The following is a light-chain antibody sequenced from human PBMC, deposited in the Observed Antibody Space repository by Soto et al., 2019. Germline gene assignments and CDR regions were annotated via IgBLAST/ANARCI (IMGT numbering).Light chain of an antibody. CDR2: SNN. J-gene: IGLJ1*01. Sequence: QSVLTQPPSASGTPGLRVTISCSGSSSNIGSNTVNWYQQLPGTAPKLLIYSNNQRPSGVPDRFSGSKSGTSASLAISGLQSEDEADYYCAAWDDSLKGVFGTGTKVTVL. CDR3: AAWDDSLKGV. CDR1: SSNIGSNT. V-gene: IGLV1-44*01.